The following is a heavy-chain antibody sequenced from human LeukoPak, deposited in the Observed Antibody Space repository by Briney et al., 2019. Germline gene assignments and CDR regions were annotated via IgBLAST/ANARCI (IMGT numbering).Heavy chain of an antibody. J-gene: IGHJ4*02. CDR2: INTDGSST. D-gene: IGHD4-17*01. CDR3: ARAGDYDSGQGYY. V-gene: IGHV3-74*01. CDR1: GFTFRRYW. Sequence: PGGPLRLSCAASGFTFRRYWMHWVRQAPGKGLMWVSLINTDGSSTNYADSVKGRFTISRDNAKNTVYLQMNGLRVEDTGVYYCARAGDYDSGQGYYWGQGTLVTVFS.